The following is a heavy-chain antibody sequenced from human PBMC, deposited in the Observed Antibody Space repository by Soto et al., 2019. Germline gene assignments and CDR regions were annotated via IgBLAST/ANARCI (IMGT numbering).Heavy chain of an antibody. Sequence: SETLSLTCAVYGGSISINKWWSWVRQPPGKGLEWIGEIYHSGSTNYNPSLKSRVTISLDKSKNQFSLKLTSVTAADSAVYYCARGQGYSSGWFYYYYYGMDVWGQGTTVTVSS. CDR1: GGSISINKW. CDR2: IYHSGST. CDR3: ARGQGYSSGWFYYYYYGMDV. D-gene: IGHD6-19*01. V-gene: IGHV4-4*02. J-gene: IGHJ6*02.